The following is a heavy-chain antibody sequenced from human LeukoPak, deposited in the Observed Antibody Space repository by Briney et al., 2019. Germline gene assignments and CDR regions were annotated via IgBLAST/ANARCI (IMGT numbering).Heavy chain of an antibody. CDR3: ARVRVGGTANWFDP. D-gene: IGHD1-26*01. CDR2: INPNSGGT. V-gene: IGHV1-2*02. Sequence: ASVKVSCKASGYTFTGYYMHWVRQAPGQGLEWMGWINPNSGGTNYAQKFQGRVTMTGDTSISTAYMELSRLRSDDTAVYYCARVRVGGTANWFDPWGQGTLVTVSS. CDR1: GYTFTGYY. J-gene: IGHJ5*02.